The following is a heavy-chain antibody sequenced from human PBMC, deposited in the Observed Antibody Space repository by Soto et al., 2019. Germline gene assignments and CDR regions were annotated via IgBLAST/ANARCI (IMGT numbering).Heavy chain of an antibody. D-gene: IGHD2-2*01. CDR3: ARDCCSSISPFDY. CDR2: ITTGGDIT. Sequence: GGSLRLSCAASGLTFSNFAMGWVRQAPGKGLEWVSTITTGGDITYYADSVKGRFTISRDNSKNTLYLHINSLRPEDTAVYYCARDCCSSISPFDYWGQGTLVTVSS. V-gene: IGHV3-23*01. CDR1: GLTFSNFA. J-gene: IGHJ4*02.